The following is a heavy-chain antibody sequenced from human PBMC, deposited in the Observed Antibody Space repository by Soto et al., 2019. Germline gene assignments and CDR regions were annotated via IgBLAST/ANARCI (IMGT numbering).Heavy chain of an antibody. D-gene: IGHD3-10*01. CDR2: ISSSSSTI. CDR1: GFTFSSYS. CDR3: ARANYYGSPGDFDY. V-gene: IGHV3-48*01. Sequence: EVQLVESGGGLVQPGGSLRLSCAASGFTFSSYSMNSVRQAPGKGLEWVSYISSSSSTIYYADSVKGRFTISRDNAKNSLYLQMNSLRAEDTAVYYCARANYYGSPGDFDYGGQGTLVTVSS. J-gene: IGHJ4*02.